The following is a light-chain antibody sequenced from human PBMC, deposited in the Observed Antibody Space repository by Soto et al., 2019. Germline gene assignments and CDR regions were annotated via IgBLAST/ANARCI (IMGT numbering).Light chain of an antibody. J-gene: IGKJ2*02. CDR2: KAS. CDR1: QNINSW. Sequence: DTQMTQSPSTLSASVGDRVTITCRASQNINSWLAWYQQKPGKAPKLLIYKASNLESGVPSRFSGSASGTELTLTISSLQPDDLATYYCQQYNGYSGTFGQGTKLEIK. CDR3: QQYNGYSGT. V-gene: IGKV1-5*03.